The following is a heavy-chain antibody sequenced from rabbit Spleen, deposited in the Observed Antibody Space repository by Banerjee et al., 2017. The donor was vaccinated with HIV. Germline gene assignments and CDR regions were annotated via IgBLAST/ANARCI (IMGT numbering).Heavy chain of an antibody. Sequence: QEQLEESGGGLVQPEGSLTLTCTASGFTVSSYWMCWVRQAPGKGLEWIACIDAGSTGRIYYARWAKGRFTISKTSSTTVTLQMTSLTAADTATYFCARRTDGDGDCNLWGPGTLVTVS. CDR2: IDAGSTGRI. V-gene: IGHV1S45*01. CDR3: ARRTDGDGDCNL. D-gene: IGHD2-1*01. J-gene: IGHJ6*01. CDR1: GFTVSSYW.